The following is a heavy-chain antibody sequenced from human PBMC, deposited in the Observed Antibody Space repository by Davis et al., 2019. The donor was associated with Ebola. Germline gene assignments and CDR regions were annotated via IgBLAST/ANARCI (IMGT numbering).Heavy chain of an antibody. D-gene: IGHD6-13*01. CDR2: IYYSGST. V-gene: IGHV4-31*03. CDR1: GGSISSGGYY. Sequence: MPSETLSLTCTVSGGSISSGGYYWSWIRQHPGKGLEWIGYIYYSGSTYYNPSLKSRLTISVDTSKNQFSLKLSSMTAADTAVYYCARLRPAAGTIDYWGQGTLVTVSS. J-gene: IGHJ4*02. CDR3: ARLRPAAGTIDY.